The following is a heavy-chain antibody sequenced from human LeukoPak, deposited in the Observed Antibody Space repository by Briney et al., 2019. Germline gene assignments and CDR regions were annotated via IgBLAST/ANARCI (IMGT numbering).Heavy chain of an antibody. V-gene: IGHV1-69*04. Sequence: SVKVSCKASGGTFSSYAISWARQAPGQGLEWMGRIIPIFGIANYAQKFQGRVTITADKSTSTAYMELSSLRSEDTAVYYCASLTRPRGYFYGMDVWGQGTTVTVSS. CDR2: IIPIFGIA. J-gene: IGHJ6*02. CDR1: GGTFSSYA. CDR3: ASLTRPRGYFYGMDV.